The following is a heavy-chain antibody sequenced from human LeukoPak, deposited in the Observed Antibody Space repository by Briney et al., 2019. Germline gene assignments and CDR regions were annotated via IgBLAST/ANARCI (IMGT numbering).Heavy chain of an antibody. Sequence: ASVKVSCKASGYSFSNYGIAWMRQAPGQGLEWMGWISAYNGQTVYAQNFQGRVTMTTDSSASTAYMELRSLRSDDTAVYYCATDQDYGDYGYFQHWGQGTLVTVSS. J-gene: IGHJ1*01. CDR2: ISAYNGQT. CDR3: ATDQDYGDYGYFQH. CDR1: GYSFSNYG. V-gene: IGHV1-18*01. D-gene: IGHD4-17*01.